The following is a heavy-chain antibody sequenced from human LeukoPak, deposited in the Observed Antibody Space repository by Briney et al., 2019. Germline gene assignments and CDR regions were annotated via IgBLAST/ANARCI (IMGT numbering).Heavy chain of an antibody. V-gene: IGHV1-69*04. J-gene: IGHJ3*02. CDR2: ITPIVGRA. Sequence: SVKVSCKASGGSFRNSAITWVRQAPGQGLEWVGRITPIVGRASYAQQFQGRVTIIADKSTATVYMELSSLRSEDTAVYYCARESAQYTYGNSGLSFDIWGQGTMVTVSS. CDR3: ARESAQYTYGNSGLSFDI. CDR1: GGSFRNSA. D-gene: IGHD5-12*01.